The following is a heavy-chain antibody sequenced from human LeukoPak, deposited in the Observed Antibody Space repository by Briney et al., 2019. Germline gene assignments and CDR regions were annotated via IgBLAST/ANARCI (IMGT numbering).Heavy chain of an antibody. J-gene: IGHJ6*03. CDR1: GFTFSNYD. D-gene: IGHD2-15*01. CDR3: ARAIPMVGDMDV. CDR2: IGTAGDT. V-gene: IGHV3-13*01. Sequence: AGSLRLSCAASGFTFSNYDMHWVRQATGKGLEWVSAIGTAGDTYYSGSVKGRFTISRENAKNSLNLQMNSLRAGDMAVYYCARAIPMVGDMDVWGKGTTVTISS.